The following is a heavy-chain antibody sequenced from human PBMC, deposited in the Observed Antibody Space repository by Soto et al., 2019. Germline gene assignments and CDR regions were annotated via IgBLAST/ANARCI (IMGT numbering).Heavy chain of an antibody. V-gene: IGHV5-51*01. J-gene: IGHJ5*02. CDR2: IYPGDSDT. Sequence: GESLKISWRGSGYSFTSYWIGWVRQMPGKGLEWMGIIYPGDSDTRYSPSFQGQVTISADKSISTAYLQWSSLKASDTAMYYCARGAITDYVWGSYRYGWFDPWGQGTLVTVSS. CDR1: GYSFTSYW. D-gene: IGHD3-16*02. CDR3: ARGAITDYVWGSYRYGWFDP.